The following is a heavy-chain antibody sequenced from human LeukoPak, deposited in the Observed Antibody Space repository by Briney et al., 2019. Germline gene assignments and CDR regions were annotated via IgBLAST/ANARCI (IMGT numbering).Heavy chain of an antibody. J-gene: IGHJ4*02. CDR3: ARGQRITMTD. CDR1: GGSISSGDYY. V-gene: IGHV4-30-4*01. Sequence: SQTLSLTCTVSGGSISSGDYYWSWIRQPPGKGLEWIGEINHSGSTNYNPSLKSRVAISVDTSRNQFSLRLSSVTAADTAVYYCARGQRITMTDWGQGTLVTVSS. D-gene: IGHD3-22*01. CDR2: INHSGST.